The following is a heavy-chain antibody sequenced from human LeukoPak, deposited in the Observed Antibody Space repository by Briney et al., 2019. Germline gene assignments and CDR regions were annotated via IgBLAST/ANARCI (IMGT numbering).Heavy chain of an antibody. J-gene: IGHJ4*02. CDR3: ARARGWSGYSDY. D-gene: IGHD3-3*01. CDR1: GGTCSSYA. CDR2: VIPIFGTA. Sequence: SVKVSCKASGGTCSSYAISWVRQAPGQGLEWMGGVIPIFGTANYAQKFQGRVTITADESTSTAYMELSSLRSEDTAVYYCARARGWSGYSDYWGQGTLVTVSS. V-gene: IGHV1-69*13.